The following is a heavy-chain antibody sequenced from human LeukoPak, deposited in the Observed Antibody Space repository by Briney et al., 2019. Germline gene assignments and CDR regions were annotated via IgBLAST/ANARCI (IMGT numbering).Heavy chain of an antibody. J-gene: IGHJ3*02. CDR3: ARGNDYGGNSGDAFDI. Sequence: ASVKVSCKASGDTFTSYYIHWMRQAPGQGLEWLGMITPNIGSTTYAQQFQGRVTITADKSTSTAYMELSSLRSEDTAVYYCARGNDYGGNSGDAFDIWGQGTMVTVSS. CDR1: GDTFTSYY. CDR2: ITPNIGST. V-gene: IGHV1-46*01. D-gene: IGHD4-23*01.